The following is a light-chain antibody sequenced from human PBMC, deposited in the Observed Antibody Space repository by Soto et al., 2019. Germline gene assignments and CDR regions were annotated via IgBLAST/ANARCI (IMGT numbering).Light chain of an antibody. Sequence: EVVLTQSPATLSLSPGERATLSCRASQPVSTFLAWFQQKPGQTPRLLIYAASKRATGVPARFSASGSGTDFTLTISSLEPEDFAVYFCQQRTNWPHITFGQGTRLDIK. V-gene: IGKV3-11*01. J-gene: IGKJ5*01. CDR3: QQRTNWPHIT. CDR2: AAS. CDR1: QPVSTF.